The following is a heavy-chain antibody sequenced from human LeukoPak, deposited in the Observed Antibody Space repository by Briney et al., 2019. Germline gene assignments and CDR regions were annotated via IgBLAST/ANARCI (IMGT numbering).Heavy chain of an antibody. V-gene: IGHV4-39*01. CDR1: GDSISRSTYY. D-gene: IGHD3-22*01. J-gene: IGHJ5*02. CDR2: IYYSGST. CDR3: ARHAHYYDSSGYYLDWFDP. Sequence: PSETLSLTCTVSGDSISRSTYYWAWLRQPPGKGLEWIGSIYYSGSTYYNPSLKSRVTISVDTSKNQFSLKLSSVTAADTAVYYCARHAHYYDSSGYYLDWFDPWGQGTLVTVSS.